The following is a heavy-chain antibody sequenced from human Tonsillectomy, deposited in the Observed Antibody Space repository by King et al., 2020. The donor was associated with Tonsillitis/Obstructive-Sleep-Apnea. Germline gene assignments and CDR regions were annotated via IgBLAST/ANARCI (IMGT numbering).Heavy chain of an antibody. V-gene: IGHV4-59*01. CDR1: GGSISSYY. Sequence: VQLQESGPGLVKPSETLSLTCTVSGGSISSYYWSWIRQPPGKGLEWIGYIYHSGSTNYNPSLKSRVTISLDTSKNQFSLKLSSVTAADTAVYYCARDGYDSSGYYYYGMDVWGQGTTVTVSS. CDR2: IYHSGST. CDR3: ARDGYDSSGYYYYGMDV. D-gene: IGHD3-22*01. J-gene: IGHJ6*02.